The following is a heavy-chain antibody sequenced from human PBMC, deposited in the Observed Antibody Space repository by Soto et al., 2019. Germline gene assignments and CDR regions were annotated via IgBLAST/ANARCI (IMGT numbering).Heavy chain of an antibody. CDR3: ARWFTYGNFDYFDY. CDR2: IDSGGRTT. J-gene: IGHJ4*02. CDR1: GFTFSSDW. D-gene: IGHD3-10*01. Sequence: PGGSLRLSCAASGFTFSSDWMHWFRQAPGKGLVWVSRIDSGGRTTTYADSVKGRFTISRDNAKNTLYLQMNGLRAEDTALYYCARWFTYGNFDYFDYWGQGTQVTVS. V-gene: IGHV3-74*01.